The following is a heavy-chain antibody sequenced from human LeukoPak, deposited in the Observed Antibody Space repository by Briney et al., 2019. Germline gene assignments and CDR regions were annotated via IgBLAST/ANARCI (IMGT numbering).Heavy chain of an antibody. V-gene: IGHV1-2*02. CDR2: INPNSGGT. D-gene: IGHD2-15*01. CDR3: ARGQVVAATRYYYMDV. CDR1: GYTFTGYY. J-gene: IGHJ6*03. Sequence: ASVKVSCKASGYTFTGYYMHWVRQAPGQGLEGMGWINPNSGGTNYAQKFQGRVTMTRDTSISTAYMELSRLRSDDTAVYYCARGQVVAATRYYYMDVWGKGTTVTVSS.